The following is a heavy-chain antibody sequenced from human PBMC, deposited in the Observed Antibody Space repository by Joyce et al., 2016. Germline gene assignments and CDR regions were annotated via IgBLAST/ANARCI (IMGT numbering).Heavy chain of an antibody. J-gene: IGHJ4*02. CDR1: GASVGTSPYC. CDR2: FFYRGST. CDR3: ATILEGGSGRGA. Sequence: QVQLQESGPGLVKPSETLSLTCTVSGASVGTSPYCWTWVRQPPGKGLEWIVHFFYRGSTNYNPSLKSRVTISRDTSTNLFSLKLYSVTAADTAVYYCATILEGGSGRGAWGQGTLVTVSS. V-gene: IGHV4-61*01. D-gene: IGHD5-12*01.